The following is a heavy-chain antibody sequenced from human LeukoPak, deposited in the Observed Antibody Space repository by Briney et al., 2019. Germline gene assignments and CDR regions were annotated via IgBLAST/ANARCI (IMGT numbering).Heavy chain of an antibody. CDR3: AKGGRSSYYDILTGYSGYYGMDV. J-gene: IGHJ6*02. V-gene: IGHV3-23*01. CDR2: ISARGDGT. D-gene: IGHD3-9*01. CDR1: GFSFSSYA. Sequence: GGSLRLSCAASGFSFSSYAMSWVRQAPGKGLEWDSSISARGDGTNYADSVKGRFTISRDNSKNTLYLQMNSLRAEDTAVYYCAKGGRSSYYDILTGYSGYYGMDVWGQGTTVTVSS.